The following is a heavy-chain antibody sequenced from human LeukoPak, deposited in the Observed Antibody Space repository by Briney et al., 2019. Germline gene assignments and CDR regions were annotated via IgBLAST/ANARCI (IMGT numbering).Heavy chain of an antibody. CDR1: GDSVSSNSAA. D-gene: IGHD3-3*01. CDR3: AREGYYDFWSGYPLDY. V-gene: IGHV6-1*01. J-gene: IGHJ4*02. CDR2: TYYRSKWYN. Sequence: SQTLSLTCAISGDSVSSNSAAWNWIRQSPSRGLEWLGRTYYRSKWYNDYAVSVKSRITINPDTSKNQFSLKLSSVTAADTAVYYCAREGYYDFWSGYPLDYWGQGTLVTVSS.